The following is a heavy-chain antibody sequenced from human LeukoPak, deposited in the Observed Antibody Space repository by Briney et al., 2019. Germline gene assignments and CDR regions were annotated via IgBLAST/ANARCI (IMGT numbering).Heavy chain of an antibody. Sequence: GGSLRLSCAASPFIFSSYGMHWVRQAPGKGLEWVAFIRHDGSNRYYADSVKGRFTISRDNSKNTLYLQMNSLRAEDTAVYYCAREDGERGYSYGFDYWGQGTLVTVSS. CDR3: AREDGERGYSYGFDY. J-gene: IGHJ4*02. CDR2: IRHDGSNR. D-gene: IGHD5-18*01. CDR1: PFIFSSYG. V-gene: IGHV3-30*02.